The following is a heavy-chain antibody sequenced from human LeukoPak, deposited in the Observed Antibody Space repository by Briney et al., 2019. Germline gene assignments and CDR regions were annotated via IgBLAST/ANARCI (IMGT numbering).Heavy chain of an antibody. CDR2: IYSSGST. CDR1: GFTFSSYS. Sequence: GGSLRLSCAASGFTFSSYSMNWVRQAPGKGLECVSVIYSSGSTDYADSVKGRFSFSRDNSKNTLYLQMNSLRVEDTAVYYCARGRSEGGNYLIDYWGQGTLVTVSS. D-gene: IGHD3-16*02. V-gene: IGHV3-66*01. J-gene: IGHJ4*02. CDR3: ARGRSEGGNYLIDY.